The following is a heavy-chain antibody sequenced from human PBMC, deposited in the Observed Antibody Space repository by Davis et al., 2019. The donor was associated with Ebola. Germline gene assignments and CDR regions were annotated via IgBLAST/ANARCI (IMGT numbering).Heavy chain of an antibody. CDR1: GVTLSSCA. CDR2: IGSDTAT. V-gene: IGHV3-23*01. J-gene: IGHJ6*02. D-gene: IGHD2-8*02. CDR3: AKDLFWWSAADV. Sequence: PGGSLRLSCAASGVTLSSCAMSWVRQSPGEGLEWVSGIGSDTATHYADSVRGRFTISRDDSKNTLFLQMDSLRAEDTAVYYCAKDLFWWSAADVWGQGTTVIVSS.